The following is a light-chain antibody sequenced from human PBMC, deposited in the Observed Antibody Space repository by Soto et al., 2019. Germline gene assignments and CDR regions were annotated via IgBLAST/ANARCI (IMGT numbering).Light chain of an antibody. Sequence: QSVLTQPPSVSGAPGQRVTISCTGSSSNIGAGYDVHWYQQLPGTAPKLLIYGNSNRPSGVPDRFSGSKSGTSASLAITGLEADEEADYYCQSYDSSLREVFGTGTKLTVL. CDR1: SSNIGAGYD. CDR3: QSYDSSLREV. J-gene: IGLJ1*01. V-gene: IGLV1-40*01. CDR2: GNS.